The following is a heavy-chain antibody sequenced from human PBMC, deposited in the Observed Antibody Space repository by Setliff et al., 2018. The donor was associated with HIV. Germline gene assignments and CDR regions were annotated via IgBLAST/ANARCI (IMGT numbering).Heavy chain of an antibody. Sequence: ASVKVSCKASGYTFNTYGISWVRQAPGQGLEWMGWISPYNGDTRYAQKFQGRVTLTTDTSTNTAHMELRTLRSDDTAVYYCTRGITRDSSGYYRDEYFQHWGQGTLVTVSS. V-gene: IGHV1-18*01. CDR1: GYTFNTYG. CDR3: TRGITRDSSGYYRDEYFQH. D-gene: IGHD3-22*01. J-gene: IGHJ1*01. CDR2: ISPYNGDT.